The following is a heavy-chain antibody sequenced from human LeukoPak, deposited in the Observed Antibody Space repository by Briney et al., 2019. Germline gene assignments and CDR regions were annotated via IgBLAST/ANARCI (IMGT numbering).Heavy chain of an antibody. CDR3: TRFYDRSGPHFDY. V-gene: IGHV4-59*01. J-gene: IGHJ4*02. CDR2: IHYSGST. D-gene: IGHD3-22*01. Sequence: SETLSLTCTVSGASISSYYWSWIRQPPGKGLEWIGDIHYSGSTNYNPSLKSRVTISVDTSKNQFSLKLSSMTASDTAVYYCTRFYDRSGPHFDYWGQGTLVTVSS. CDR1: GASISSYY.